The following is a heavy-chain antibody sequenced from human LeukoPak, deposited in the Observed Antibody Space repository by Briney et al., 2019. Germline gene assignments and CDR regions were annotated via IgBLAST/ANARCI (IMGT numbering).Heavy chain of an antibody. J-gene: IGHJ4*02. V-gene: IGHV1-18*01. CDR3: ARDDLGCSGGTCYPDDF. D-gene: IGHD2-15*01. CDR2: ISAYNGNI. Sequence: ASVKVSCKASGYTFSSYGISWVRQAPGQGLEWMGWISAYNGNIKYAQKFQGRVTMTTDTSTSTAYMELRSLRSDDTAMYFCARDDLGCSGGTCYPDDFWGQGTLVTVSS. CDR1: GYTFSSYG.